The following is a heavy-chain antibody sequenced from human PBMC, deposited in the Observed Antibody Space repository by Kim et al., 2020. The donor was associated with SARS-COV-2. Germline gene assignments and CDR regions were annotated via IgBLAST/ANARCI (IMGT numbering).Heavy chain of an antibody. V-gene: IGHV4-39*01. CDR2: MYYGGST. J-gene: IGHJ5*02. Sequence: SETLSLTCTVSGGSISSSSYFWGWIRQPPGKGLEWIGTMYYGGSTYYNPSLKSRVTISVDTSKNQFSLKLSSVTAADTAVYYCAGRIAAPGGWFDPWGQG. CDR3: AGRIAAPGGWFDP. D-gene: IGHD6-13*01. CDR1: GGSISSSSYF.